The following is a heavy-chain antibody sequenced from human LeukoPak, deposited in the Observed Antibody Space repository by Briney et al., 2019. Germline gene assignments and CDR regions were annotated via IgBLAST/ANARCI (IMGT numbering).Heavy chain of an antibody. Sequence: GASVKVSCKASGGTFSSYAISWVRQAPGQGLEWMGWIDSHNGNTNYAEKFQDRVTMTTDTSTTTSYMELRSLRSDDTAVYYCARAVSGSLYGDFDFWGQGTLVTVSA. V-gene: IGHV1-18*01. J-gene: IGHJ4*02. D-gene: IGHD1-26*01. CDR1: GGTFSSYA. CDR2: IDSHNGNT. CDR3: ARAVSGSLYGDFDF.